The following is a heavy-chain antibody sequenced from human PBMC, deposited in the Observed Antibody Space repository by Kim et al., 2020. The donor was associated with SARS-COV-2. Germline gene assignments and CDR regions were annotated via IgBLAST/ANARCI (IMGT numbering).Heavy chain of an antibody. Sequence: SETLSLTCTVSGGSISTYYWSWIRQSPGKGLEWIGYIYYTGSTDYNPSLKNRVTISLATSKNQFSLKLNSVTAADTAMYYCSRVSNGGNDYWGQGVLVTVSS. CDR1: GGSISTYY. J-gene: IGHJ4*02. D-gene: IGHD4-4*01. V-gene: IGHV4-59*01. CDR2: IYYTGST. CDR3: SRVSNGGNDY.